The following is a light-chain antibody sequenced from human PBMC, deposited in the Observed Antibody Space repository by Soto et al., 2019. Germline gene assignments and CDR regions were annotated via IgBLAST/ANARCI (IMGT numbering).Light chain of an antibody. Sequence: QSVLTQPPSASGTPGQRVTISCSGSSPNIGTNTVNWYQQLPGTAPKLLIYSNNRRPSGVPDRFSGSKSGTSASLAISGLQSEDEADYYCAAWDDSLNGVVFGGGTKLTVL. V-gene: IGLV1-44*01. J-gene: IGLJ3*02. CDR1: SPNIGTNT. CDR2: SNN. CDR3: AAWDDSLNGVV.